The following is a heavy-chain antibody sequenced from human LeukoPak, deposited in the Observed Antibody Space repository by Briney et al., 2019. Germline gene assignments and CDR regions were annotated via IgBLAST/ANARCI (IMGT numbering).Heavy chain of an antibody. J-gene: IGHJ4*02. CDR3: ARDQKFRYYDSRGYSDY. Sequence: GGSLRLSCAASGFTFSSYGMHWVRQAPGKGLEWVAVIWYDGSNKYYADSVKGRFTISRDNSKNTLYLQMNSLRAEDTAVYYCARDQKFRYYDSRGYSDYWGQGTLVTVSS. CDR1: GFTFSSYG. D-gene: IGHD3-22*01. CDR2: IWYDGSNK. V-gene: IGHV3-33*01.